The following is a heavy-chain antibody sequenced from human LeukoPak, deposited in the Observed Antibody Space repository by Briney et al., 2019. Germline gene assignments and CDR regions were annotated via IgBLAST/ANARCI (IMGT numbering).Heavy chain of an antibody. CDR2: INHSGST. D-gene: IGHD4-11*01. CDR1: GASFSGYY. CDR3: ARDRVRGNSNPFFDY. V-gene: IGHV4-34*01. Sequence: SETLSLTCAVYGASFSGYYWSWVRQPPGKGLEWLGEINHSGSTNYNPSLKSRVTISVDTSKNQFSLKLSSVTAADTAVYYCARDRVRGNSNPFFDYWGQGTLVTVSS. J-gene: IGHJ4*02.